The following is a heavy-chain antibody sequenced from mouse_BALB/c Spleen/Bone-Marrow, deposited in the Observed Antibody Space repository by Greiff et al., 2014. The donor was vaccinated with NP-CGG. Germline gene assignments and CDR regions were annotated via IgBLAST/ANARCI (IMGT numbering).Heavy chain of an antibody. V-gene: IGHV1-87*01. CDR3: ARGFPFDY. Sequence: VHLVESGAELARPGASVKLSCKASGYTFTSYWMRWVKQRPGQGLEWIGAIYPGDGDTRYTQKFKGKATLTADKSPSTAYMQHSSLASEDSAVYYCARGFPFDYWGQGTTLTVSS. J-gene: IGHJ2*01. CDR1: GYTFTSYW. CDR2: IYPGDGDT.